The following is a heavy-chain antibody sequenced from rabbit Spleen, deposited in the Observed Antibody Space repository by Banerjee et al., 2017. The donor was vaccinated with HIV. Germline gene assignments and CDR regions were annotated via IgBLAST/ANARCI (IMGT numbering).Heavy chain of an antibody. J-gene: IGHJ4*01. CDR1: GFSFSNKAV. D-gene: IGHD7-1*01. Sequence: QQQLVESGGGLVKPGASLTLTCKASGFSFSNKAVMCWVRQAPGKGLEWITCINIATGKSVYASWVSGRFIMSRTSSTTVTLQMTSLTAADTATYFCARDLVTAIGWNFALWGPGTLVTVS. CDR3: ARDLVTAIGWNFAL. V-gene: IGHV1S45*01. CDR2: INIATGKS.